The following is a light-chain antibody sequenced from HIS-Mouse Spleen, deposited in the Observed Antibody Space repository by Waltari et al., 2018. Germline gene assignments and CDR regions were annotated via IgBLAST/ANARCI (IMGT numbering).Light chain of an antibody. Sequence: DIQLTQSPSFLSASVGDRVTITVRASQGISSYLAWYQQKPGKAPKLLIYAASTLQSGVPSRFSGSGSGTEFTLTISSLQPEDFATYYCQQLNSYPQTFGQGTKLEIK. J-gene: IGKJ2*01. CDR2: AAS. CDR3: QQLNSYPQT. V-gene: IGKV1-9*01. CDR1: QGISSY.